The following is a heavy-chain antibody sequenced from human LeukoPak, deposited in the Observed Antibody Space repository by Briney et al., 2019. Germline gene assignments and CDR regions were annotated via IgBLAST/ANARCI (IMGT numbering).Heavy chain of an antibody. Sequence: VASVKVSCKASGYTFTNYVIHWVRQAPGQRPEWMGWINAGNGNTKYSQKFQGRVTITRDTSASTAYMELSSLRSEDTAVYYCASSAGDSFDYWGQGTLVTVSS. CDR1: GYTFTNYV. J-gene: IGHJ4*02. D-gene: IGHD4-17*01. CDR2: INAGNGNT. V-gene: IGHV1-3*01. CDR3: ASSAGDSFDY.